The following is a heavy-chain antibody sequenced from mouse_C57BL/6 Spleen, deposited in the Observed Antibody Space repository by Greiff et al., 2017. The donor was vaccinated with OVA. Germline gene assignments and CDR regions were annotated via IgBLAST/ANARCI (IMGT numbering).Heavy chain of an antibody. J-gene: IGHJ2*01. D-gene: IGHD4-1*01. Sequence: EVMLVESGGGLVQPGGSLKLSCAASGFTFSDYYMYWVRQTPEKRLEWVAYISNGGGSTYYPDTVKGRFTISRDNAKNTLYLQMSRLKSEDTAMYYCARQGANWDDFDYWGQGTTLTVSS. CDR2: ISNGGGST. V-gene: IGHV5-12*01. CDR1: GFTFSDYY. CDR3: ARQGANWDDFDY.